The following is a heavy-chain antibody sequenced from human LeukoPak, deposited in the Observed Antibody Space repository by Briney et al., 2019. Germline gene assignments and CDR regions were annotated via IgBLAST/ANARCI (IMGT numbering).Heavy chain of an antibody. V-gene: IGHV3-23*01. D-gene: IGHD1-26*01. Sequence: GGSLRLSCEVPGLTFKNHAMSWVRQAPGKGLEWVSGISGSGGGTYYADSVKGRFTISRDNARNLMYLQMGSLRAEDTAVYYCAKGGLAIEGEPRAFDVWGQGTMVTVSA. CDR2: ISGSGGGT. J-gene: IGHJ3*01. CDR3: AKGGLAIEGEPRAFDV. CDR1: GLTFKNHA.